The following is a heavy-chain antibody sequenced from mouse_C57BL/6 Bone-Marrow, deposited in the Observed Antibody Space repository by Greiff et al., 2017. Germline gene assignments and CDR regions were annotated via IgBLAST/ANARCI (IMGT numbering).Heavy chain of an antibody. J-gene: IGHJ3*01. Sequence: VQLQQSGAELARPGASVKLSCKASGYTFTSYGISWVHQRTGQGLEWIGEIYPRGGNTYYNEKFKGKATLTADKSSSTAYMELRSLTSEDSAVYFCARLFAYWGQGTLVTVSA. V-gene: IGHV1-81*01. CDR2: IYPRGGNT. CDR3: ARLFAY. CDR1: GYTFTSYG.